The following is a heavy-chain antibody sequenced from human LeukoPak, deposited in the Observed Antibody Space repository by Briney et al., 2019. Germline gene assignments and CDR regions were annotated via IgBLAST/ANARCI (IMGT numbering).Heavy chain of an antibody. CDR1: GGSISSGSYY. D-gene: IGHD3-9*01. CDR3: ARGYFDWLRCMDV. Sequence: KASETLSLTCTVSGGSISSGSYYWSWIRQPAGKGLAWIGRIYTSGSTNYNPSLKSRVTISVDTSKNQFSLKLSSVTAADTAVYYCARGYFDWLRCMDVWGKGTTVTISS. V-gene: IGHV4-61*02. J-gene: IGHJ6*03. CDR2: IYTSGST.